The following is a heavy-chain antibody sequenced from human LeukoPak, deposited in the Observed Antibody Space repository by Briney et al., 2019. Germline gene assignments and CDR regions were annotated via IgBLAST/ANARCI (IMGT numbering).Heavy chain of an antibody. J-gene: IGHJ5*02. CDR1: GGSISSYY. Sequence: SETLSLTCTVSGGSISSYYWSWIRQPPGKGLEWVGSIYYSGSTYYNPSLKSRVTISVDTSKNQFSLKLSSVTAADTAVYYCARPSDILTGYYDPWGQGTLVTVSS. CDR2: IYYSGST. V-gene: IGHV4-59*05. D-gene: IGHD3-9*01. CDR3: ARPSDILTGYYDP.